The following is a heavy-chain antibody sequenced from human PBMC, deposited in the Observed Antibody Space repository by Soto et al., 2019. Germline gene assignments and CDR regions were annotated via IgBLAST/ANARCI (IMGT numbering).Heavy chain of an antibody. CDR1: GGAISSDC. V-gene: IGHV4-59*08. D-gene: IGHD2-21*02. J-gene: IGHJ4*02. Sequence: SETLSHTCSDSGGAISSDCWSWIRQPPGKGLEWIGYIYYTGTTNYNPSLKSRVTISADTSKNQFSLNLVSVTAADTAVYYCARSPGSTTANYVDYWGQGILVTVSS. CDR2: IYYTGTT. CDR3: ARSPGSTTANYVDY.